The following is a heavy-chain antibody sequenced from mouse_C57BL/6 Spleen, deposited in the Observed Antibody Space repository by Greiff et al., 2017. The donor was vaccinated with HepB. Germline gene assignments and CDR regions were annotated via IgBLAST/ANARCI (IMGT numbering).Heavy chain of an antibody. CDR2: IDPANGNT. J-gene: IGHJ2*01. Sequence: VQLKQSVAELVRPGASVKLSCTASGFNIKNTYMHWVKQRPEQGLEWIGRIDPANGNTKYAPKFQGKATITADKSSNTACLQLSSLTSEDTAIYYCSRRDYDGWYLDYWGQGTTLTVAS. V-gene: IGHV14-3*01. CDR3: SRRDYDGWYLDY. D-gene: IGHD2-4*01. CDR1: GFNIKNTY.